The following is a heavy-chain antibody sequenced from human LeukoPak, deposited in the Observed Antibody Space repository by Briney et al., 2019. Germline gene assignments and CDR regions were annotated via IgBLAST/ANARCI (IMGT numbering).Heavy chain of an antibody. CDR2: ISSSGSTI. D-gene: IGHD3-9*01. Sequence: GGSLRLSCAASGYTFSDYYMSWIRQAPGKGLEWVSYISSSGSTIYYADSVKGRFTISRDNAKNSLYLQMNSLRAEDTALYYCARVRYSGFYFDYWGQGTLVTVSS. CDR3: ARVRYSGFYFDY. J-gene: IGHJ4*02. V-gene: IGHV3-11*04. CDR1: GYTFSDYY.